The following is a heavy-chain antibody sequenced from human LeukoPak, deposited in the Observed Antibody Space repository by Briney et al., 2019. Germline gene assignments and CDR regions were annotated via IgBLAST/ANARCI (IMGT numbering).Heavy chain of an antibody. Sequence: GASVKVSCKASGYTFTGYYLCWVRQAPGQGLEWMGWINPNSGATKYAQNFQGRVTLTSDTSIRTTYMELSSLRSDDTAVYYCARDERYSYGDNHYPDLGFWGQGTPVTVSS. CDR2: INPNSGAT. V-gene: IGHV1-2*02. D-gene: IGHD4/OR15-4a*01. J-gene: IGHJ4*02. CDR3: ARDERYSYGDNHYPDLGF. CDR1: GYTFTGYY.